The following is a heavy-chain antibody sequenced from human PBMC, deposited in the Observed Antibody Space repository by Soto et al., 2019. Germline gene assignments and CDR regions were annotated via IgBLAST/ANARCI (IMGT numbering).Heavy chain of an antibody. D-gene: IGHD6-19*01. CDR3: ARETGYSSGWRQDY. J-gene: IGHJ4*02. Sequence: EVQLVESGGGLVQPGGSLRLSCAASGFTFSSYWMHWVRQAPGKGLVWVSRINSDGSSISYADSVKGRFTISRDNXMNTLYLQMNSLRVEDTAVYYCARETGYSSGWRQDYWGQGTLVAVSS. V-gene: IGHV3-74*01. CDR2: INSDGSSI. CDR1: GFTFSSYW.